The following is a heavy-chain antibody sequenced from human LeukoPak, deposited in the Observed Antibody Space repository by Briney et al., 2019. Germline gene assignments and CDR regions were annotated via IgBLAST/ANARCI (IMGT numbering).Heavy chain of an antibody. CDR1: GFTVSTNY. Sequence: PGGSLRLSCAVSGFTVSTNYMTWVRQAPGKGLEWVSILYSGGSMYYADSVQGRFTISRDNSRNTLSIQMNSLRVEDTAVYYCARTSQDXEYYFDXRGQGTLVTVS. J-gene: IGHJ4*02. CDR3: ARTSQDXEYYFDX. D-gene: IGHD2/OR15-2a*01. V-gene: IGHV3-66*01. CDR2: LYSGGSM.